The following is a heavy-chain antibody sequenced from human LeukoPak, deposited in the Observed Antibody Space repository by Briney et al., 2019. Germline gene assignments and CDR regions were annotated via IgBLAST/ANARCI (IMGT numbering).Heavy chain of an antibody. D-gene: IGHD2-15*01. CDR1: GFTFSSYA. J-gene: IGHJ4*02. CDR3: SKLSVVVAARGSYFDY. V-gene: IGHV3-23*01. CDR2: VSGPGGST. Sequence: GGSLRLSCAASGFTFSSYAMSWVRQPPGKGLQWVSSVSGPGGSTYYADSVKGRFTISRDNSKNTLYLQMNSLRAEDTAVYYCSKLSVVVAARGSYFDYWGQGTLVTVSS.